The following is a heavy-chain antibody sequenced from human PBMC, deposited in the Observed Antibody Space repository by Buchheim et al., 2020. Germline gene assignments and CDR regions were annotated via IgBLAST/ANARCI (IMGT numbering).Heavy chain of an antibody. CDR1: GFTFSSYA. J-gene: IGHJ4*02. V-gene: IGHV3-23*01. Sequence: EVQLLESGGGLVQPGGSLRLSCAASGFTFSSYAMSWVRQAPGKGLEWVSAISGSGGSTYYADSVKGRFTISRDNSTNTRYLQMNSLRAEDTAVYYCTWGLYYYGSGSYRTFDYWGQGTL. CDR2: ISGSGGST. CDR3: TWGLYYYGSGSYRTFDY. D-gene: IGHD3-10*01.